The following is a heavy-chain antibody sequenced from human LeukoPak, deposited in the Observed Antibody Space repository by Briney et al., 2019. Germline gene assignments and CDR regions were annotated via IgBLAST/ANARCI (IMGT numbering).Heavy chain of an antibody. Sequence: PSQTLSLTCTVSGGSISSGGYYWSWIRQPPGKGLEWIGYIYHSGSTYYNPSLKSRVTISVDRSKNQFSLKLSSVTAADTAVYYCARDHGGYGDPHTDYWGQGTLVTVSS. CDR2: IYHSGST. J-gene: IGHJ4*02. CDR3: ARDHGGYGDPHTDY. V-gene: IGHV4-30-2*01. CDR1: GGSISSGGYY. D-gene: IGHD4-17*01.